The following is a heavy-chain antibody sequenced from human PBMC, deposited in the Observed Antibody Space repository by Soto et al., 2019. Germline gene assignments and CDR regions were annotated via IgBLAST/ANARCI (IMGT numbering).Heavy chain of an antibody. CDR3: ATEKYIVATSVY. CDR2: IIPILGIA. Sequence: SVKVSCKASGGTFSSYAISWVRQAPGQGLEWMGRIIPILGIANYAQKFQGRVTITADKSTSTAYMELSSLRSEDTAVYYCATEKYIVATSVYWGQGTLVTVSS. D-gene: IGHD5-12*01. CDR1: GGTFSSYA. J-gene: IGHJ4*02. V-gene: IGHV1-69*04.